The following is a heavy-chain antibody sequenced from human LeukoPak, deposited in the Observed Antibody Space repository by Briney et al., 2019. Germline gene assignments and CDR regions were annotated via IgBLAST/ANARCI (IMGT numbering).Heavy chain of an antibody. CDR3: AKDTYFSNYFDY. Sequence: GGSLRLSCAASGFTFSSYEMNWVRQAPGKGLEWVSYISSSGNTIYYADSVKGRFTISRDNSKNTLYLQMNSLRAEDTAVYYCAKDTYFSNYFDYWGQGTLVTVSS. J-gene: IGHJ4*02. CDR2: ISSSGNTI. CDR1: GFTFSSYE. V-gene: IGHV3-48*03. D-gene: IGHD3-3*01.